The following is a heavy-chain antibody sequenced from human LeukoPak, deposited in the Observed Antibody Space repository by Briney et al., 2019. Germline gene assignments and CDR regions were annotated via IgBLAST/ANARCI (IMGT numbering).Heavy chain of an antibody. Sequence: GASVKVSFKASGGTFSSYAISWVRQAPGQGLEWMGRIIPIFGTANYAQKFQGRVTITADKSTSTAYMELSSLRSEDTAVYYCARGGDYYDSSGYNWFDPWGQGTLVTVSS. CDR2: IIPIFGTA. J-gene: IGHJ5*02. V-gene: IGHV1-69*06. CDR3: ARGGDYYDSSGYNWFDP. D-gene: IGHD3-22*01. CDR1: GGTFSSYA.